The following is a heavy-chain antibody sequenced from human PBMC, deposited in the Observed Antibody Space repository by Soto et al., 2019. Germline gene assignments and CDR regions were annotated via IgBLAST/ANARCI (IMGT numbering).Heavy chain of an antibody. Sequence: QVQLVESGGGVVQPGRSLRLSCAASRFTFSSYGMHWVRQAPGKGLEWVAVISYDGSNTYYGDTVKGRFTITRDNSKNTLSLQMNSLRAEDTAVYYCAKDGNVYSSGWYAPSLDYWGQGTLVTVSS. CDR3: AKDGNVYSSGWYAPSLDY. CDR2: ISYDGSNT. J-gene: IGHJ4*02. CDR1: RFTFSSYG. D-gene: IGHD6-19*01. V-gene: IGHV3-30*18.